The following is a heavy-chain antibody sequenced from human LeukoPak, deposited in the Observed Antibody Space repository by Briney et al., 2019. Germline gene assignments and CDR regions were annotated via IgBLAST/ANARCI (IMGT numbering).Heavy chain of an antibody. J-gene: IGHJ4*02. D-gene: IGHD3-22*01. V-gene: IGHV3-33*01. Sequence: GRSLRLSCAASGFTFSSYGMHWVRQAPGKGQEWVAVIWYDGSNKYYADSVKGRFTISRDNSKNTLYLQMNSLRAEDTAVYYCAREAVSSGYRTYYFDYWGQGTLVTVSS. CDR2: IWYDGSNK. CDR1: GFTFSSYG. CDR3: AREAVSSGYRTYYFDY.